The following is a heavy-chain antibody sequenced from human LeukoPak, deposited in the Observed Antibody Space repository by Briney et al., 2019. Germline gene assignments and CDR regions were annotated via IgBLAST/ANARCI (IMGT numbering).Heavy chain of an antibody. CDR2: IYYSGST. D-gene: IGHD1-26*01. CDR3: ARLMGASGYYYYYMDV. J-gene: IGHJ6*03. V-gene: IGHV4-59*01. Sequence: PSETLSLTCTVPGGSISSYYWSWIRQPPGKGLEWIGYIYYSGSTNYNPSLKSRVTISVDTSKNQFSLKLSSVTAADTAVYYCARLMGASGYYYYYMDVWGKGTTVTVSS. CDR1: GGSISSYY.